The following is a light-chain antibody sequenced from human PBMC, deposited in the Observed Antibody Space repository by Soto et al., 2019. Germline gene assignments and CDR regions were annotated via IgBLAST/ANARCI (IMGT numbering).Light chain of an antibody. CDR3: QKYSSVPV. CDR1: QGIRNF. CDR2: AAS. Sequence: DIQMTQSPTSLSASVGDRVTITCQASQGIRNFVAWYQQKPGKAPKLLIYAASTLQSGFPSRFSGSGSGTDFTLTINSLQPEDVATYSCQKYSSVPVFGPGTKVEIK. J-gene: IGKJ3*01. V-gene: IGKV1-27*01.